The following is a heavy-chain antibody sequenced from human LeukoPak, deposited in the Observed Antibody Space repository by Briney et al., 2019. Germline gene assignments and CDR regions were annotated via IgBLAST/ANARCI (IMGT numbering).Heavy chain of an antibody. CDR2: IYYSGCT. J-gene: IGHJ5*02. CDR1: GGSISSSSYY. Sequence: SETLSLTCTVSGGSISSSSYYWGWIRQPPGKGLEWIGSIYYSGCTYYNPSLKSRVTISVDTSKNQFSLKLSSVTAADTAVYYCARDRAVPAATTWGQGTLVTVSS. CDR3: ARDRAVPAATT. D-gene: IGHD2-2*01. V-gene: IGHV4-39*07.